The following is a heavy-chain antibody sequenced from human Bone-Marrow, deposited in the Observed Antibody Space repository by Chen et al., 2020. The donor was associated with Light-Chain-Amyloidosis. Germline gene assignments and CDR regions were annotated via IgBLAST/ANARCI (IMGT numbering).Heavy chain of an antibody. V-gene: IGHV5-51*01. J-gene: IGHJ4*02. CDR2: IYPDDSDA. CDR1: GYTFPNYW. D-gene: IGHD5-12*01. CDR3: ARRRDGYNFDY. Sequence: EVQLEQSGPEVKKPGESLKISCKGSGYTFPNYWIVWVRQMPGQCLEWMGVIYPDDSDARSSPSFEGQVTISAHKSITTAYLQWRRLKASDTAMYYCARRRDGYNFDYWGQGTLVTVSS.